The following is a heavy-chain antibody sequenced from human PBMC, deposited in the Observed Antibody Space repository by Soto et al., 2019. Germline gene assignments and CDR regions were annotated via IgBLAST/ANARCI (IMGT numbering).Heavy chain of an antibody. Sequence: PSETLSLTCAVSGGSFSSSSYYWGWIRQPPGKGLEWIGCLYYSGTTYYNPSLKSRVTISVDTTKNQFSLKLSSVTAADTAVYYCARGSGSYSNWFDPWGQGTLVTVSS. V-gene: IGHV4-39*07. CDR2: LYYSGTT. D-gene: IGHD1-26*01. CDR1: GGSFSSSSYY. CDR3: ARGSGSYSNWFDP. J-gene: IGHJ5*02.